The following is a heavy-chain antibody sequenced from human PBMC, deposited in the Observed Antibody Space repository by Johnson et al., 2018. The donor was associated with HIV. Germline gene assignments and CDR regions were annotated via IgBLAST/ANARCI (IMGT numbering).Heavy chain of an antibody. D-gene: IGHD2-21*01. CDR3: TTGGHIVVVIATNDAFDI. V-gene: IGHV3-15*01. CDR1: GFTFSNAW. CDR2: IKSKTDGGTT. J-gene: IGHJ3*02. Sequence: VQLVESGGGLVQPGGSLRLSCAASGFTFSNAWMSWVRQAPGKGLEWVGRIKSKTDGGTTDYAAPVQGRFTISRDDSKNTLYLQMNSLKTEDTAVYYCTTGGHIVVVIATNDAFDIWGQGTMVTVSS.